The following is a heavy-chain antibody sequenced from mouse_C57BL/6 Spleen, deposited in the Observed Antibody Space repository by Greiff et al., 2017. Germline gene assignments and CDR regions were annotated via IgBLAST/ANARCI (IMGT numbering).Heavy chain of an antibody. CDR2: IDPSDSYT. J-gene: IGHJ1*03. D-gene: IGHD1-1*01. CDR3: ARDSATVVARYFDV. CDR1: GYTFTSYW. V-gene: IGHV1-59*01. Sequence: QVQLQQPGAELVRPGTSVKLSCKASGYTFTSYWMHWVKQRPGQGLEWIGVIDPSDSYTNYNQKFKGKATLTVDTSSSTAYMQLSSLTSDDSAVYYCARDSATVVARYFDVWGTGTTVTVSS.